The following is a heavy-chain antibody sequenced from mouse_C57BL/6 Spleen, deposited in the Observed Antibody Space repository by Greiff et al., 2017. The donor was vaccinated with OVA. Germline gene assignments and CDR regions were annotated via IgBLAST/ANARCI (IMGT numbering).Heavy chain of an antibody. CDR3: AEITTVVATRFAY. CDR1: GFNIKNTY. V-gene: IGHV14-3*01. Sequence: VQLQQSVAELVRPGASVKLSCTASGFNIKNTYMHWVKQRPEQGLEWIGRIDPANGNTKYAPKFQGKATITADTSSNTAYLQLSSLTSDDTAIYYCAEITTVVATRFAYWGQGTLVTVSA. J-gene: IGHJ3*01. D-gene: IGHD1-1*01. CDR2: IDPANGNT.